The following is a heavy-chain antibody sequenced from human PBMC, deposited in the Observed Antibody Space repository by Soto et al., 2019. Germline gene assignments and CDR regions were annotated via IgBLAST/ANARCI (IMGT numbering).Heavy chain of an antibody. D-gene: IGHD6-13*01. CDR1: GGSISSSSYY. Sequence: SETLSLTCTVSGGSISSSSYYWGWIRQPPGKGLEWIGSIYYSGSTYYNPSLKSRVTISVDTSKNQFSLKLSSVTAADTAVYYCARDGIAAAGKIYYYHYGMAVWGQGTTVTVSS. CDR3: ARDGIAAAGKIYYYHYGMAV. V-gene: IGHV4-39*02. J-gene: IGHJ6*02. CDR2: IYYSGST.